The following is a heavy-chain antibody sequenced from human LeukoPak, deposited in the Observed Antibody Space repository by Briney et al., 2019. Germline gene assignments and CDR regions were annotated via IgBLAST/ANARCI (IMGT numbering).Heavy chain of an antibody. J-gene: IGHJ3*02. CDR3: ARGGSSGNDYSSFDI. CDR1: GFTVSSYF. Sequence: GGSLRLSCAASGFTVSSYFVSWVRQAPGKGLEWVSVIHSGGSTLYADSVKGRFTISRHNSKNTLYLQVNSLRAEDTAVYFCARGGSSGNDYSSFDIWGQGTMVTVSS. V-gene: IGHV3-53*04. CDR2: IHSGGST. D-gene: IGHD5-12*01.